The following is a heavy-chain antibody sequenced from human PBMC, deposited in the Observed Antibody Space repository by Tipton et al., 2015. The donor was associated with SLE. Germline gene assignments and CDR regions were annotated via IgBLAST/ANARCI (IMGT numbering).Heavy chain of an antibody. CDR1: GYSISSGYY. J-gene: IGHJ4*02. D-gene: IGHD6-6*01. V-gene: IGHV4-38-2*01. Sequence: TLSLTCAVSGYSISSGYYWGWIRQPPGKGLEWIGSIYHSGITYYNPSLKSRVTISVDTSKTQFSLKLSSVTAADTAVYFCAKTFGRTSSSGSYDYWGQGTLVTVSS. CDR3: AKTFGRTSSSGSYDY. CDR2: IYHSGIT.